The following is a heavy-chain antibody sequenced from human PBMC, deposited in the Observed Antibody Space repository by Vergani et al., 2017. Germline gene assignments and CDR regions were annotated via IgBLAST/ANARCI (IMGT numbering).Heavy chain of an antibody. Sequence: QVQLQESGPGLVKPSETLSLTCTVSGGSISSYYWSWIRQPPGKGLEWIGYIYYSGSTNYNPTLKSRVTISVDTSKNQFSLKLSSVTAADTAVDYCARNTYPDSGSSYFDYGGQGTLVTGSS. J-gene: IGHJ4*02. CDR2: IYYSGST. V-gene: IGHV4-59*08. CDR1: GGSISSYY. CDR3: ARNTYPDSGSSYFDY. D-gene: IGHD1-26*01.